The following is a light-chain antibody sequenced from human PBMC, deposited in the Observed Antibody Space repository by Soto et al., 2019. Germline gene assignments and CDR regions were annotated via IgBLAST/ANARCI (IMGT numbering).Light chain of an antibody. CDR1: QSISSW. CDR2: DAS. V-gene: IGKV1-5*01. J-gene: IGKJ1*01. Sequence: DIQMTQSPSTLSASVGDRVTITCRASQSISSWLAWYQQKPGKAPKLLIYDASSLESGVPSRFSGSESGTEFTLTISSLHPDDIATYYCQQYNSYWAFGQWTKVEIK. CDR3: QQYNSYWA.